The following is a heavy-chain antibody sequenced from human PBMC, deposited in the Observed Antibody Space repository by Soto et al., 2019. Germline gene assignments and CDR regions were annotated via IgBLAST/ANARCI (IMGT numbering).Heavy chain of an antibody. CDR3: ARGASITIFGVVTPYMDV. CDR1: GYTFTSYY. Sequence: GASVKVSCKASGYTFTSYYMHWVRQAPGQGLEWMGIINPSGGSTSYAQKFQGRVTMTRDTSTSTVYMELSSLRSEDTAVYYCARGASITIFGVVTPYMDVWGKGTTVTVSS. D-gene: IGHD3-3*01. CDR2: INPSGGST. V-gene: IGHV1-46*03. J-gene: IGHJ6*03.